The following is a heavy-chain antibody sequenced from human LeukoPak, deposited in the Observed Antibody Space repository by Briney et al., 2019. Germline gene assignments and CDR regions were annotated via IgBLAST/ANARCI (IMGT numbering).Heavy chain of an antibody. D-gene: IGHD3-16*01. J-gene: IGHJ6*01. CDR1: GFTFSSSA. CDR2: ISGSGSST. CDR3: AKGAYRNWYSGMEV. Sequence: GGSLRLSCAASGFTFSSSAMSWVRQAPGKGLEGVSSISGSGSSTFYADSVKGRFTISRDNSKSTLYLQLNSLRAEDTAVYYRAKGAYRNWYSGMEVWG. V-gene: IGHV3-23*01.